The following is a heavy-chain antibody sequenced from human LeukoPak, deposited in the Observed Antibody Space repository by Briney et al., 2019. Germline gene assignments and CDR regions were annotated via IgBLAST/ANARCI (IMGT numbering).Heavy chain of an antibody. CDR1: GFAFSNAW. Sequence: GGSLRLSCAASGFAFSNAWMSWVRQAPGKGLEWVGRIISNSRGGTTDYAAPVKGRFTISRDDSENTLFLQRDSLTTEDSGLYYCMTLISFDYWGQGTQVTVSS. J-gene: IGHJ4*02. CDR2: IISNSRGGTT. V-gene: IGHV3-15*05. CDR3: MTLISFDY.